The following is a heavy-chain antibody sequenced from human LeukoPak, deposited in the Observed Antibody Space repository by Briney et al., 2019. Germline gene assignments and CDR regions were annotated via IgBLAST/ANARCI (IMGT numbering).Heavy chain of an antibody. Sequence: GGSLRLSCAASGFTFDDYAMHWVRQAPGKGLEWVSGISWNSGSIGYADSVKGRFTISRDSAKNSLYLQMNSLRAEDTALYYCAKDTAPAYYYYGMDVWGQGTTVTVSS. CDR2: ISWNSGSI. CDR3: AKDTAPAYYYYGMDV. J-gene: IGHJ6*02. V-gene: IGHV3-9*01. CDR1: GFTFDDYA.